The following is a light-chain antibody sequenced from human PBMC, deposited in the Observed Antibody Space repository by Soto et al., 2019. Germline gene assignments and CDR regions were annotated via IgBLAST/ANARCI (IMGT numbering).Light chain of an antibody. CDR3: AAWDNILSGYV. Sequence: QSVMTQPPSASGTPGQSVTISCSGSSSNIGSNYVYWYQHLPGTAPKLLIYRHSQRPSGVPDRFSGSKSGTSASLAISGLRSEDEADYYCAAWDNILSGYVCGTGTKVTVL. J-gene: IGLJ1*01. V-gene: IGLV1-47*01. CDR1: SSNIGSNY. CDR2: RHS.